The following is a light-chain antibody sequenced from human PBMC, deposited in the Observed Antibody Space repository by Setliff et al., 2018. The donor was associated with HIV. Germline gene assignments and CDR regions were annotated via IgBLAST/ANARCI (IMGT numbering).Light chain of an antibody. V-gene: IGLV2-14*01. J-gene: IGLJ2*01. CDR3: SSYTTSTTTV. CDR1: SSDVGGYNY. CDR2: EVR. Sequence: QSALTQPASVSGSPGQSITISCTGTSSDVGGYNYVSWYQQHPGKAPKLIIYEVRNRPSGVSNRFSGSKSGNTASLTISGLQAEDEADYYCSSYTTSTTTVFGGGTQLTVL.